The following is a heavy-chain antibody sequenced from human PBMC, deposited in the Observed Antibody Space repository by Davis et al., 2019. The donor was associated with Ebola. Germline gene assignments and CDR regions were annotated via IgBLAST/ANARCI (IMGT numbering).Heavy chain of an antibody. Sequence: PGGSLRLSCAASGFTFSSYAMSWVRQAPGKGLEWVSGISGSGGTRFYADSVSGRFTISRDNSKNTLYLQMSSLRAEDTAIYYCAKDQGYGDRDYYYGLDVWGQGTTATVSS. V-gene: IGHV3-23*01. CDR2: ISGSGGTR. CDR3: AKDQGYGDRDYYYGLDV. D-gene: IGHD4-17*01. J-gene: IGHJ6*02. CDR1: GFTFSSYA.